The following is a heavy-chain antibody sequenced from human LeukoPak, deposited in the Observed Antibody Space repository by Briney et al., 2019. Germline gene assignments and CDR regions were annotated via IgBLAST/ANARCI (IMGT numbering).Heavy chain of an antibody. Sequence: SETLSLTCTVSGGSISSGGHYWSWIRQPPGKGLEWIGYIYYSGSTNYNPSLKSRVTISVDTSKNQFSLKLSSVTAADTAVYYCATHDSSGYYAFDIWGQGTMVTVSS. J-gene: IGHJ3*02. CDR1: GGSISSGGHY. V-gene: IGHV4-61*08. CDR2: IYYSGST. D-gene: IGHD3-22*01. CDR3: ATHDSSGYYAFDI.